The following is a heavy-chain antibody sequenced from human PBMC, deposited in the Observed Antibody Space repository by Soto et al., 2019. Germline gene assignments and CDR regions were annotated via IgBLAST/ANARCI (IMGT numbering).Heavy chain of an antibody. CDR1: GYTFTSYG. CDR2: ISAYNGNT. CDR3: ARDCGSCGSCYLFDY. Sequence: QVPLVQSGAEVKNPGAPVKISCKASGYTFTSYGISWVRQAPGQGLEWMGWISAYNGNTNYAQKLQGRVTMTTDTSTSTAYMELRSMRSDDTAVYYCARDCGSCGSCYLFDYWGQGTLVTVSS. V-gene: IGHV1-18*01. D-gene: IGHD2-15*01. J-gene: IGHJ4*02.